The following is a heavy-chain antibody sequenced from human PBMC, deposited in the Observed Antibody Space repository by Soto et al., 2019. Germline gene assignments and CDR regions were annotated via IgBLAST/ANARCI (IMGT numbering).Heavy chain of an antibody. CDR3: ARGYSGNYSGYYYYYAMDV. D-gene: IGHD1-26*01. CDR1: GYTFTNYY. J-gene: IGHJ6*02. V-gene: IGHV1-46*01. Sequence: GASVKVSCKASGYTFTNYYMHWVRLAPGQGLEWMGIINPSGGSTAYAQRFQGRVTMTRDTSTSTVYMDLSSLRSDDTAVYYCARGYSGNYSGYYYYYAMDVWGQGTTVTVSS. CDR2: INPSGGST.